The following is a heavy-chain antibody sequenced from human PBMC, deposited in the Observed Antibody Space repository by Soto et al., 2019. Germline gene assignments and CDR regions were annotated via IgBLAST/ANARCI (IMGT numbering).Heavy chain of an antibody. CDR1: GGSINNHY. CDR2: VYYNGIT. CDR3: ARLRYYMDV. V-gene: IGHV4-59*08. Sequence: PSETLSLTCTVSGGSINNHYWSWIRQPPGKGQEWIGCVYYNGITNYNPSLKSRVTISVDTSKNQFSLKLSSVTAADTAVYYCARLRYYMDVWGKGTTVTVSS. J-gene: IGHJ6*03.